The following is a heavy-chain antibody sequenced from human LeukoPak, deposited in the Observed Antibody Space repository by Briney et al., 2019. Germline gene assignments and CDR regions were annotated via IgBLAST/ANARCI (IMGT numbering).Heavy chain of an antibody. V-gene: IGHV4-39*07. CDR1: GGSISSSSYY. Sequence: SETLSLTCTVSGGSISSSSYYWGWIRQPPGKGLEWIGSIYYSGSTLYNPSLKSRVTISVDTSKNQFSLKLSSVTAADTAVYYCARDHGGTQDYWGQGTLVTVSS. J-gene: IGHJ4*02. D-gene: IGHD2-15*01. CDR2: IYYSGST. CDR3: ARDHGGTQDY.